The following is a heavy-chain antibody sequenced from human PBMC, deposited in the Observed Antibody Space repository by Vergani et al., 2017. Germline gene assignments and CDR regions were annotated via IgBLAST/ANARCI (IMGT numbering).Heavy chain of an antibody. CDR1: GYTSSTYG. CDR3: ARDLIENDTYVRSGY. CDR2: ISAYNGNT. J-gene: IGHJ1*01. V-gene: IGHV1-18*01. Sequence: QVQLVQSGAEVKKPGASVQVSCKASGYTSSTYGISWVRQAPGQGLEWMGWISAYNGNTNYPEKFQGRLTMTTDTSTRTAYMELRSLRSDDTAVYYCARDLIENDTYVRSGYWGPGILVTVSS. D-gene: IGHD6-25*01.